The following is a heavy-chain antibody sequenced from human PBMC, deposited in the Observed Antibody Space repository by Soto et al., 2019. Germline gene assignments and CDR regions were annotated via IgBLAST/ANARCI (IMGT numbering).Heavy chain of an antibody. CDR1: GFTFSSYA. Sequence: EVQLLESGGGLVQPGGSLRLSCVASGFTFSSYAMSWVRQAPGKGLEWVSAISSSGGSTYYADSVKGRFTISRDNSKNTLYVQMNSLGAEDTAVYYCAKRITGDGMDVWGQGTTVTVSS. CDR3: AKRITGDGMDV. V-gene: IGHV3-23*01. CDR2: ISSSGGST. D-gene: IGHD3-16*01. J-gene: IGHJ6*02.